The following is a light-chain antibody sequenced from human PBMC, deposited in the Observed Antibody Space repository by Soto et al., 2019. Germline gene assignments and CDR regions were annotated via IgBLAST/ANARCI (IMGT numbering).Light chain of an antibody. CDR2: SNN. V-gene: IGLV1-44*01. CDR1: SSNIGSNT. J-gene: IGLJ1*01. CDR3: AAEIDSLNGYD. Sequence: QSVLTQPPSASGTPGQRVTISCSGGSSNIGSNTVNWYQQLPGTAPKLLIYSNNQRPSGVPDRFSGSKSGTSASLAISGLQSEYEADDYCAAEIDSLNGYDVGTGTKVTVL.